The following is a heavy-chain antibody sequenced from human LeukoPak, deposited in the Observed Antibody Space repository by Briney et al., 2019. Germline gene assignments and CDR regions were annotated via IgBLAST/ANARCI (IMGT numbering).Heavy chain of an antibody. CDR3: ARRVNEYSRTKNHWFDP. Sequence: GGSLRLSCAASGFTFSSYSMNWVRQAPGKGLEWVSSISSSSSYIYYADSVKGRFTISRDNAKNSLYLQMNSLRAEDTAVYYCARRVNEYSRTKNHWFDPWGQGTLVTVSS. D-gene: IGHD6-6*01. CDR1: GFTFSSYS. CDR2: ISSSSSYI. J-gene: IGHJ5*02. V-gene: IGHV3-21*01.